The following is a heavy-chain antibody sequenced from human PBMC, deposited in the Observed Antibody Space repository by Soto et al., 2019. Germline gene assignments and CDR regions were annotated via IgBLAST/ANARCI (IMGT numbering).Heavy chain of an antibody. J-gene: IGHJ6*02. CDR1: EFMFNNFA. CDR3: ARDIFGGRNYYYGMDV. Sequence: GGSLRLSCAASEFMFNNFAMHWVRQAPGKGLEWVAVIWYDGSNKYYADSVKGRFTISRDNSKNTLYLQMNSLRAEDTAVYYCARDIFGGRNYYYGMDVWGQGTTVTVSS. V-gene: IGHV3-33*08. D-gene: IGHD3-16*01. CDR2: IWYDGSNK.